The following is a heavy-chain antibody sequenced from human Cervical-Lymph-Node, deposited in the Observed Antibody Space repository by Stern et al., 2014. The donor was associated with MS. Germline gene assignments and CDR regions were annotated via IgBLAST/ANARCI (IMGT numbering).Heavy chain of an antibody. CDR1: GFTFSAYG. Sequence: QVQLEESGGGVVQPGRSLRLSCAASGFTFSAYGMHWVRQAPGKGLEWVAVISADGTLKFYGDSVKGRFTIYRDNSKNTLFLQMNSLRAEDTAVYYCAKGDNWRRLNPWGQGTLVTVSS. CDR3: AKGDNWRRLNP. CDR2: ISADGTLK. D-gene: IGHD1-20*01. V-gene: IGHV3-30*18. J-gene: IGHJ5*02.